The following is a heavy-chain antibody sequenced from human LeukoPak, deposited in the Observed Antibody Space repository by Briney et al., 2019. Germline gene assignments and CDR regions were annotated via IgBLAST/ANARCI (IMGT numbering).Heavy chain of an antibody. J-gene: IGHJ4*02. V-gene: IGHV3-23*01. Sequence: GGSLRLSCAASGFTFSNYAMSWVRQAPGKGLEWVSSIDKNDATTNYADSVRGRFTISRDNSKNTLHLQMSSLRAEDTAVYYCAKYNGQLLEHWYYDYWGQGTLVTVSS. CDR1: GFTFSNYA. CDR3: AKYNGQLLEHWYYDY. CDR2: IDKNDATT. D-gene: IGHD1/OR15-1a*01.